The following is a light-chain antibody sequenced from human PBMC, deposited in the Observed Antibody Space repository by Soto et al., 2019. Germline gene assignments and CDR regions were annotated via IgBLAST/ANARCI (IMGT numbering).Light chain of an antibody. CDR3: LQFHSYPWT. V-gene: IGKV1-5*01. CDR1: QSISNW. Sequence: DIQMTQSPSSVSASVVDRVTIPCRASQSISNWLAWYQQKAGKAPKLLIYDAASLQSGVPSRFSGSGSGTEFTLTISSLQPDDLAIYYCLQFHSYPWTFGQGTKVDIK. CDR2: DAA. J-gene: IGKJ1*01.